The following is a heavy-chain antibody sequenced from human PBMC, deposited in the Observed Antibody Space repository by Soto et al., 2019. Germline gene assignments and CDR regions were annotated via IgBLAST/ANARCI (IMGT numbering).Heavy chain of an antibody. CDR1: GYAFTTFG. D-gene: IGHD6-6*01. CDR3: ARGRDGDY. V-gene: IGHV1-18*01. CDR2: ISAHNGNT. J-gene: IGHJ4*02. Sequence: QVHLVQSGAEVKKPGASVKVSCKGSGYAFTTFGITWVRQAPGQGLEWMGWISAHNGNTNYAQKLQGRVTVTRDTATSTAYMELRSLRSDDTAVYYCARGRDGDYWGQGALVTVSS.